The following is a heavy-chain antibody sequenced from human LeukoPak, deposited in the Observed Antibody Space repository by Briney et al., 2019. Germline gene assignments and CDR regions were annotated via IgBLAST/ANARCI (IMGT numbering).Heavy chain of an antibody. V-gene: IGHV1-69*02. CDR1: GGTFSSYT. Sequence: SVKVSCKASGGTFSSYTISWVRQAPGQGREWMGRIIPILGIANYAKKFQGRVTITADKYKSTAYMEMRRLRSEDTAVSYCEGVGGLLNYWGQGTLVTVSS. D-gene: IGHD3-16*01. J-gene: IGHJ4*02. CDR3: EGVGGLLNY. CDR2: IIPILGIA.